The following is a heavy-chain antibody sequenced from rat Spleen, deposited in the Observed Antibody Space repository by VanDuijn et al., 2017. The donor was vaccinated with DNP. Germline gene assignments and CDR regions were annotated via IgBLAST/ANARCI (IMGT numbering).Heavy chain of an antibody. CDR3: ARPDY. Sequence: EVQLVESGGGLVQPGRSLKLSCAASGFTFSDYNMAWVRQAPKKGLEWVATISYDGNSNSYRDSVKGRFTTSRDNAKSIIYLQMDSLRSEDTATYYCARPDYWGQGVMVTVSS. CDR1: GFTFSDYN. J-gene: IGHJ2*01. V-gene: IGHV5-7*01. CDR2: ISYDGNSN.